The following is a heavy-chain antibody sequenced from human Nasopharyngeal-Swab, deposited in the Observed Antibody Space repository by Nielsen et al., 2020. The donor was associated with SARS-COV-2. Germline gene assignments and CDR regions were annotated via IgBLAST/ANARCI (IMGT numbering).Heavy chain of an antibody. CDR3: ARQDCRCSSGWYSCPLPD. J-gene: IGHJ4*02. CDR1: GDTFSNYW. V-gene: IGHV5-51*01. Sequence: GESLKISCKASGDTFSNYWIGWVRQMPGKGLEWMGIIYPGDSDTRYSPSFQGQVTISADKSISTAYLQWSSLKASDTAMYYCARQDCRCSSGWYSCPLPDWSQGTLVTVSS. D-gene: IGHD6-19*01. CDR2: IYPGDSDT.